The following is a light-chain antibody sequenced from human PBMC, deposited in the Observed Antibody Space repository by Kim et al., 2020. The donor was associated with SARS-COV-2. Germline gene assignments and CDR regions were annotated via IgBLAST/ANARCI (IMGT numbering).Light chain of an antibody. V-gene: IGKV3-20*01. Sequence: VLTQSPGSLSLSPGERATLSCRASQTGSSGYLAWFQQKPGQAPRLLINGVSNRATGIPDRFSGSGSETDFTLTISRLEPEDFAVYYCQHYDTSGYTFGQGTKLEIK. CDR2: GVS. CDR3: QHYDTSGYT. CDR1: QTGSSGY. J-gene: IGKJ2*01.